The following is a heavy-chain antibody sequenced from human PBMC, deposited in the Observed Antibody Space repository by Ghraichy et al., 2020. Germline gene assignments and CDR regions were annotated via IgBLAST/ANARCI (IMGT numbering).Heavy chain of an antibody. CDR3: ARVVHDFWSGYYFLGY. V-gene: IGHV3-7*03. CDR1: GFTFSSYW. Sequence: LSLTCAASGFTFSSYWMSWVRQAPGKGLEWVANIKQDGSEKYYVDSVKGRFTISRDNAKNSLYLQMNSLRAEDTAVYYCARVVHDFWSGYYFLGYWGQGTLVTVSS. D-gene: IGHD3-3*01. J-gene: IGHJ4*02. CDR2: IKQDGSEK.